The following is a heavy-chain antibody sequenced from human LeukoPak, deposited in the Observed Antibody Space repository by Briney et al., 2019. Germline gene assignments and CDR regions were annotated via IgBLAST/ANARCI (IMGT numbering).Heavy chain of an antibody. CDR1: GFTFSSYS. Sequence: GGSLRLSCAASGFTFSSYSMNWVRQAPGKGLEWVSSISSSSSFIYYADSVKGRFTISRDNAKNSLYLQMNSLRAEGTAVYYCASGTKLGLADYWGQGPLVTVSS. CDR2: ISSSSSFI. J-gene: IGHJ4*02. D-gene: IGHD7-27*01. CDR3: ASGTKLGLADY. V-gene: IGHV3-21*01.